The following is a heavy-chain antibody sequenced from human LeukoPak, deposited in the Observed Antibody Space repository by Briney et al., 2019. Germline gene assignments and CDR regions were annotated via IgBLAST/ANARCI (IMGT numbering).Heavy chain of an antibody. CDR3: ARDVGGDILTGYYYYYSMDV. CDR1: GFTFSSYS. D-gene: IGHD3-9*01. J-gene: IGHJ6*02. CDR2: ISSSSSYI. V-gene: IGHV3-21*01. Sequence: GGSLRLSCAASGFTFSSYSMNWVRQAPGKGLEWVSSISSSSSYIYYADSVKGRFTISRDNAKNSLYLQMSSLRAEDTAVYYCARDVGGDILTGYYYYYSMDVWGQGTTVTVSS.